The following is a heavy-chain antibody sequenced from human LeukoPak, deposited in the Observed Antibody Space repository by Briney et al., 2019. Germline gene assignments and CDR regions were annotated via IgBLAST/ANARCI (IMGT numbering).Heavy chain of an antibody. Sequence: SETLSLTCTVSGGSISSYYWSWIRQPAGKGLEWIGRIYTSGSTNYNPSLKSRVTMSVDTSKNQFSLKLSSVTAADTAVYYCARVLGHYDILTGYPSGYYYYMDVWGKGTTVTVSS. CDR3: ARVLGHYDILTGYPSGYYYYMDV. CDR2: IYTSGST. J-gene: IGHJ6*03. D-gene: IGHD3-9*01. V-gene: IGHV4-4*07. CDR1: GGSISSYY.